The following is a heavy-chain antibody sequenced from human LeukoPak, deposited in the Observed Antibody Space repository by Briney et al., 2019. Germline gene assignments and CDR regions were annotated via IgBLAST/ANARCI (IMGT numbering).Heavy chain of an antibody. CDR2: ISYDEVNK. Sequence: GGSLRLSCAASQFTFSSYAMHWVRQAPGKGLEWVAAISYDEVNKFYADSVKGRFAISRDNSKNTLYLQLNGLRAEDTAVYYCARDPHRSIAAPFYNWFDPWGQGTLVTVSS. CDR3: ARDPHRSIAAPFYNWFDP. CDR1: QFTFSSYA. V-gene: IGHV3-30*09. D-gene: IGHD6-13*01. J-gene: IGHJ5*02.